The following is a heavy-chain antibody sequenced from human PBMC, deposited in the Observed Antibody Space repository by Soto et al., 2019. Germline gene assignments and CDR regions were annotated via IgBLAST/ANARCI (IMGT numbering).Heavy chain of an antibody. D-gene: IGHD3-22*01. CDR1: GYTFTGYY. Sequence: GASVKVSCKASGYTFTGYYMHWVRQAPGQGLEWMGWINPNSGGTNYAQKFQGWVTMTRDTSISTAYMELSRLRSDDTAVYYCARGGYYYDSSGYPGTFDYWGQGTLVTVSS. CDR2: INPNSGGT. V-gene: IGHV1-2*04. CDR3: ARGGYYYDSSGYPGTFDY. J-gene: IGHJ4*02.